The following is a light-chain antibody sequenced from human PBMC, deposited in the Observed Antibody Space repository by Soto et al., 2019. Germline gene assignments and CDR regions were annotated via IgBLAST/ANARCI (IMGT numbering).Light chain of an antibody. CDR2: WAS. V-gene: IGKV4-1*01. CDR1: QSVLSNS. CDR3: QQHSNTPQT. Sequence: DIVMTQSPESLAVSLGERATINCKSSQSVLSNSIAWYQQKPGQPPKLLIYWASTRESGVPDRFSGSGSGTDFTLTISSLQAEDVAVYYCQQHSNTPQTFGQGTKVEIK. J-gene: IGKJ2*01.